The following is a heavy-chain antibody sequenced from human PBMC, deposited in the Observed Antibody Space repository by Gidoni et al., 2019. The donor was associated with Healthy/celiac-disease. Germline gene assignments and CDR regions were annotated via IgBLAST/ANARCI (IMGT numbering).Heavy chain of an antibody. Sequence: QVQLVESGGGVVQPGRSLRLSCAASGFTFSSYGMHGVRQAPGKGLEWVAVIWYDGSNKYYADSVKGRFTISRDKSKNTLYLQMNSLRAEDTAVYYCARDRGSSGWKNWYFDLWGRGTLVTVSS. J-gene: IGHJ2*01. CDR2: IWYDGSNK. D-gene: IGHD6-19*01. CDR1: GFTFSSYG. V-gene: IGHV3-33*01. CDR3: ARDRGSSGWKNWYFDL.